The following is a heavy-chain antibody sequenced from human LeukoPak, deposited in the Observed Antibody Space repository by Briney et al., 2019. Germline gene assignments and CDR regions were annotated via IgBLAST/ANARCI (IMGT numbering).Heavy chain of an antibody. CDR3: ARDGDGYKPVDY. D-gene: IGHD5-24*01. V-gene: IGHV3-23*01. CDR1: GFTFSSYA. Sequence: PGGSLRLSCAASGFTFSSYAMSWVRQAPGKGLEWVSAISGSGGSTYYADSVKGRFTISRDNSKNTLYLQMNSLRDEDTAVYYCARDGDGYKPVDYWGQGTLVTVSS. CDR2: ISGSGGST. J-gene: IGHJ4*02.